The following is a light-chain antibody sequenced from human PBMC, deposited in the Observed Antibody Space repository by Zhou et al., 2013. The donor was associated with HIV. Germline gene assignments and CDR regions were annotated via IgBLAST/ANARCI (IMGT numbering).Light chain of an antibody. V-gene: IGKV1-17*01. CDR2: GAS. J-gene: IGKJ4*01. CDR1: QGIRND. CDR3: QQGNLLPLT. Sequence: DIQMTQSPSSLSASVGDRVTITCRASQGIRNDLGWYQQKPGKAPKLLIYGASTLQSGVPSRFSGTGAGTDFTLTITSLQPEDSATYYCQQGNLLPLTFGGGTKVEI.